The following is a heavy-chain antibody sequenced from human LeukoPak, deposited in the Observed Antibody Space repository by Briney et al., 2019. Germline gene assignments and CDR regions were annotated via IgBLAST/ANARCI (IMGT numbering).Heavy chain of an antibody. CDR1: GFTFSTYT. Sequence: GGSLRLSCAASGFTFSTYTMSWVRQAPGKGLEWVSCISSRSSYIYYADSVKGRFTISRDNAKNLLYLQMNSLRAEDTAVYYCAREYCSSTSCSLVDFWGQGTLVTVSS. CDR3: AREYCSSTSCSLVDF. V-gene: IGHV3-21*01. J-gene: IGHJ4*02. D-gene: IGHD2-2*01. CDR2: ISSRSSYI.